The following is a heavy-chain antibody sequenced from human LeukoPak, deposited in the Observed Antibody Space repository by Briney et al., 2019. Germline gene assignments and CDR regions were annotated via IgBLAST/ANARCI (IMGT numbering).Heavy chain of an antibody. V-gene: IGHV3-23*01. J-gene: IGHJ4*02. CDR2: TRGSGTGT. CDR1: GFTFSSYA. CDR3: AAYDPDDY. D-gene: IGHD3-22*01. Sequence: GGSLRLSCATSGFTFSSYAISWVRQAPGKGLEWVSSTRGSGTGTFYADSVKGRLTISRDTSKNTLYLQMNSLRAEDTAVYYCAAYDPDDYWGQETLVTVSS.